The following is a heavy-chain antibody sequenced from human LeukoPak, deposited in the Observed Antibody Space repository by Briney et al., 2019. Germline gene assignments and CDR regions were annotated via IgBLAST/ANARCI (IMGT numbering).Heavy chain of an antibody. CDR1: GXTFSDYY. D-gene: IGHD6-19*01. CDR3: ARARYIAVALDY. Sequence: PGGSLRLSCAASGXTFSDYYMSWIRQAPGRGLEWVSYISSSSSYTNYADSVKGRFTISRDNAKNSLYLQMNSLRAEDTAVYYCARARYIAVALDYWGQGTLVTVSS. J-gene: IGHJ4*02. V-gene: IGHV3-11*06. CDR2: ISSSSSYT.